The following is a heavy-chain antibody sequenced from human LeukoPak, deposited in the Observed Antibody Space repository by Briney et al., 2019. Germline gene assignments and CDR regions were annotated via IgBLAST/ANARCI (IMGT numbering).Heavy chain of an antibody. D-gene: IGHD1-26*01. CDR3: ARDHSGSYSSI. CDR1: GYTFSSYG. V-gene: IGHV1-18*01. J-gene: IGHJ3*02. CDR2: ISGFRGNI. Sequence: GASVKVSCKASGYTFSSYGISWVRQAPGQGLEWMGWISGFRGNINYAQKLRGRVTMTTDTSTTTAYMELRSLNSDDTAVYYCARDHSGSYSSIWGQGTMVTVSS.